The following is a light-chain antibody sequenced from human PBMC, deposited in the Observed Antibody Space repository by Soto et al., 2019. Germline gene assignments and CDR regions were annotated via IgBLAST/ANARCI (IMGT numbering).Light chain of an antibody. Sequence: QSVLAQPPSVSGAPGQRVTISCTGSSSNIGAGYDVHWYQQLPGTAPKLLIYGNSNRPSGVPDRFSGSKSGTSASLAITGLQAEDEADYYCQSYDSSLTEVFGEGTKVTVL. V-gene: IGLV1-40*01. CDR2: GNS. CDR3: QSYDSSLTEV. CDR1: SSNIGAGYD. J-gene: IGLJ3*02.